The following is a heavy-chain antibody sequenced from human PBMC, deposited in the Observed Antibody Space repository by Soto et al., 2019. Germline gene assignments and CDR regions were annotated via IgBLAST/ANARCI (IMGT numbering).Heavy chain of an antibody. CDR3: ARVHRGITIFGVVRNPGYFDY. CDR2: IYYSGST. Sequence: SETLSLTCTVSGGSISSGGYYWSWIRQHPGKGLEWIGYIYYSGSTYYNPSLKSRVTISVDTSKNQFSLKLSSVTAADTAVYYCARVHRGITIFGVVRNPGYFDYWGQGTLVTVSS. V-gene: IGHV4-31*03. D-gene: IGHD3-3*01. CDR1: GGSISSGGYY. J-gene: IGHJ4*02.